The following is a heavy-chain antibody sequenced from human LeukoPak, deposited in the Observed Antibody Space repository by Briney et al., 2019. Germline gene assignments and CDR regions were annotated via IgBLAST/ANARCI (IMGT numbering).Heavy chain of an antibody. CDR2: ISSSGSTI. CDR1: GFTFSDFY. J-gene: IGHJ3*02. Sequence: GGSLRLSCAASGFTFSDFYMSWIRQAPGKGLEWVSYISSSGSTIYYADSVKGRFTISRDNAKNSLYLQMNSLRAEDTAVYYCARASTKYYYDLAGEIWGQGTMVTVSS. D-gene: IGHD3-22*01. CDR3: ARASTKYYYDLAGEI. V-gene: IGHV3-11*01.